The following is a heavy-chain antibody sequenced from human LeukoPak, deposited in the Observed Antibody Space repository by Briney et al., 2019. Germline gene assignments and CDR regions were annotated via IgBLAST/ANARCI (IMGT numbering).Heavy chain of an antibody. CDR3: AREEGWYKPTPFDY. V-gene: IGHV3-48*04. CDR1: GFTFSSYS. D-gene: IGHD6-19*01. CDR2: ISSSSSTI. Sequence: PGGSLRLSCAASGFTFSSYSMNWVRQAPGKGLEWVSYISSSSSTIYYADSVKGRFTISRDNAKNSLYLQMNSLRAEDTAVYYCAREEGWYKPTPFDYWGQGTLVTVSS. J-gene: IGHJ4*02.